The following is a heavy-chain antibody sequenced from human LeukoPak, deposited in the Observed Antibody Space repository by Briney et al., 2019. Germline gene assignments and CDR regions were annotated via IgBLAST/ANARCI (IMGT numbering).Heavy chain of an antibody. CDR3: ARTSLVSRLLTWFDP. CDR1: GYTFSSYG. Sequence: ASVKVSCKASGYTFSSYGINWVRQAPGQGLEWVGWISDYNGNKNYAQKLQGRVTMTTDTSTNTAYMELGSLRSGDTAVYYCARTSLVSRLLTWFDPWGQGTRVPVSS. J-gene: IGHJ5*02. CDR2: ISDYNGNK. V-gene: IGHV1-18*01. D-gene: IGHD3-10*01.